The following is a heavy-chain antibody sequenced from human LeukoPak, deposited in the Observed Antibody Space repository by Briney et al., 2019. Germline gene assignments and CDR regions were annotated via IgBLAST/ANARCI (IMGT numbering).Heavy chain of an antibody. D-gene: IGHD2-21*02. Sequence: SETLSLTCTVSGGSISSYYWGWIRQPPGKGLEWIGSIYYSGSTYYNPSLKSRVTISVDTSKNQFSLKLSSVTAADTAVYYCARDVTCGGDCYYLDYWGQGTLVTVSS. J-gene: IGHJ4*02. CDR1: GGSISSYY. CDR2: IYYSGST. CDR3: ARDVTCGGDCYYLDY. V-gene: IGHV4-39*07.